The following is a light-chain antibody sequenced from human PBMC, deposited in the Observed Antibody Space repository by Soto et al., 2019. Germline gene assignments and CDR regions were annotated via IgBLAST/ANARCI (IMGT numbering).Light chain of an antibody. J-gene: IGLJ3*02. Sequence: QSELTQPPSASGSPGQSVTISCTGTSSDVGSYNYVSWYQQHPGKAPKLMIYEVSERPPGVPDRFSGSKSGNTASLTVSWLRADDEADYYCSSYAGSNNLLFGGGTKLTVL. CDR1: SSDVGSYNY. CDR3: SSYAGSNNLL. V-gene: IGLV2-8*01. CDR2: EVS.